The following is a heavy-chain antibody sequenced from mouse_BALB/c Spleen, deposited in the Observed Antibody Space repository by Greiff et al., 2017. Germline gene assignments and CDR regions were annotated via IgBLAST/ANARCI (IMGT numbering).Heavy chain of an antibody. Sequence: VQLQESGPGLVAPSQSLSITCTVSGFSLTSYGVHWVRQPPGKGLEWLGVIWAGGSTNYNSALMSRLSISKDNSKSQVFLKMNSLQTDDTAMYYCARYCGSSSGYLDYWGQGTTLTVSS. J-gene: IGHJ2*01. D-gene: IGHD1-1*01. V-gene: IGHV2-9*02. CDR2: IWAGGST. CDR1: GFSLTSYG. CDR3: ARYCGSSSGYLDY.